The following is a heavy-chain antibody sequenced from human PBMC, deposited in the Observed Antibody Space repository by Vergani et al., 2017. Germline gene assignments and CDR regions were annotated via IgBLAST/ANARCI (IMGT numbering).Heavy chain of an antibody. D-gene: IGHD1-26*01. Sequence: QVQLVESGGGVVQPGRSLRLSCAASGFTFSSYAMHWVRQAPGKGLEWVAVISYDGSNKYYADSVKGRFTISRDNSKNTLYLQMNSLRAEDTAVYYCARXGKSGSYFRRGYYYYYYYMDVWGKGTTVTVSS. CDR2: ISYDGSNK. CDR3: ARXGKSGSYFRRGYYYYYYYMDV. V-gene: IGHV3-30*04. J-gene: IGHJ6*03. CDR1: GFTFSSYA.